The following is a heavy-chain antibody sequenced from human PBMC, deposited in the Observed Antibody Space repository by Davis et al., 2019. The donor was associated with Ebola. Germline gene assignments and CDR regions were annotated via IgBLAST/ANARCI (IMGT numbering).Heavy chain of an antibody. J-gene: IGHJ6*02. Sequence: GESLKISCVASGFIFRSYEMNWVRQAPGKGLEWVAVISYDGSNKYYADSVKGRFTISRDNSKNTLYLQMNSLRAEDTAVYYCARDGPVGAILYGMDVWGQGTTVTVSS. D-gene: IGHD1-26*01. CDR1: GFIFRSYE. CDR2: ISYDGSNK. V-gene: IGHV3-30*03. CDR3: ARDGPVGAILYGMDV.